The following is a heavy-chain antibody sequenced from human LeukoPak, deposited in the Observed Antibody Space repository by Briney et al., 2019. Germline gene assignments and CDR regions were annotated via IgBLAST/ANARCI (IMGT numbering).Heavy chain of an antibody. D-gene: IGHD2-2*01. J-gene: IGHJ5*02. Sequence: SEPLSLTCTVSGGSISNYYWSWLRQPPGRGLEWVGFIYYSGSTNYNPSLKSRVTISVDTSKNQFSLKLNSVTAADTAVYYCARTTEDWSSTSCYQYRFEPWGQGSLVSVSS. CDR2: IYYSGST. CDR3: ARTTEDWSSTSCYQYRFEP. V-gene: IGHV4-59*01. CDR1: GGSISNYY.